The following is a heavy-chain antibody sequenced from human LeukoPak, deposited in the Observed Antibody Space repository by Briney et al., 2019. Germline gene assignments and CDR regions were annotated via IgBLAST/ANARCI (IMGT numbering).Heavy chain of an antibody. D-gene: IGHD1-7*01. V-gene: IGHV3-33*06. CDR3: AKVYVSMGRTGTILGAFDI. CDR1: GFTFSSYG. J-gene: IGHJ3*02. Sequence: GGSLRLSCAASGFTFSSYGMHWVRQAPGKGLEWVAVIWYDGSNKYYADSVKGRFTISRDNSKNTLYLQMNSLRAEDTAVHYCAKVYVSMGRTGTILGAFDIWGQGTMVTVSS. CDR2: IWYDGSNK.